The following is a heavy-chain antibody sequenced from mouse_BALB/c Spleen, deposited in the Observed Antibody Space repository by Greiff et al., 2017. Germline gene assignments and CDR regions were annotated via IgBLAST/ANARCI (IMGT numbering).Heavy chain of an antibody. Sequence: VQLQQSGAELVKPGAPVKLSCKASGYTFTSYWMNWVKQRPGRGLEWIGRIDPSDSETHYNQKFKDKATLTVDKSSSTAYIQLSSLTSEDSAVYYCVYYRYDSFAYWGQGTLVTVSA. CDR2: IDPSDSET. J-gene: IGHJ3*01. CDR1: GYTFTSYW. D-gene: IGHD2-14*01. V-gene: IGHV1-69*02. CDR3: VYYRYDSFAY.